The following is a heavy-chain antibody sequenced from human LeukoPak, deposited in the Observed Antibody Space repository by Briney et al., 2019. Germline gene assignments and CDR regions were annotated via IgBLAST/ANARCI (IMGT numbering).Heavy chain of an antibody. Sequence: GGSLRLSCAASGFTFSSYAMRWVRQAPGKGLEWVSAVSGNGGSTNYADSVKGRFTISRDNSKNTLYLQMNSLRAEDTAVYYCAKDLNLRSNFLAFDIWGQGTMVTVSS. CDR2: VSGNGGST. D-gene: IGHD3-3*01. V-gene: IGHV3-23*01. CDR3: AKDLNLRSNFLAFDI. CDR1: GFTFSSYA. J-gene: IGHJ3*02.